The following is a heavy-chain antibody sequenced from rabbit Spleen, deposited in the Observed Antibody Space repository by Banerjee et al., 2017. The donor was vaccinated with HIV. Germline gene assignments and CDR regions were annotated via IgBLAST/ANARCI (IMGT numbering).Heavy chain of an antibody. J-gene: IGHJ4*01. CDR1: GFSFSSGYD. D-gene: IGHD3-1*01. CDR3: ARDGSGRGPDFNL. V-gene: IGHV1S40*01. CDR2: IDAGSSGFT. Sequence: QSLEESGGDLVKPGTSLTLTCTASGFSFSSGYDMCWVRQAPGKGLEWIACIDAGSSGFTYFATWAKGRFTSSKTSSTTVTLQMTSLTAADTATYFCARDGSGRGPDFNLWGPGTLVTVS.